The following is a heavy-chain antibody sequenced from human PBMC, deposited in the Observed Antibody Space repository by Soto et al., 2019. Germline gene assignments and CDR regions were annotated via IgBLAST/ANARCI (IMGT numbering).Heavy chain of an antibody. CDR2: IGTAGDT. J-gene: IGHJ4*02. V-gene: IGHV3-13*01. CDR3: ARASYDFWSGYFTFDY. Sequence: GGSLRLSCAASGFTFSSYDMHWVRQATGKGLEWVSAIGTAGDTYYPGSVKGRFTISRENAKNSLYLQMNSLRAGDTAVYYCARASYDFWSGYFTFDYWGQGTLVTVSS. CDR1: GFTFSSYD. D-gene: IGHD3-3*01.